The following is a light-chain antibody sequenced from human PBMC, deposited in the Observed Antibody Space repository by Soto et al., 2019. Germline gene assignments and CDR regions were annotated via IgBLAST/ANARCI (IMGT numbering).Light chain of an antibody. Sequence: QSLLTQRACVSGSPGQSVTISCTGTSSDVGGYNYVSWYQQHPGKAPKLMIYDVSNRPSGVSNRFSGSKSGNTASLTISGLQAEDEADYYCSSYTSSSTDVVFGGGTKLTVL. CDR1: SSDVGGYNY. V-gene: IGLV2-14*01. J-gene: IGLJ2*01. CDR3: SSYTSSSTDVV. CDR2: DVS.